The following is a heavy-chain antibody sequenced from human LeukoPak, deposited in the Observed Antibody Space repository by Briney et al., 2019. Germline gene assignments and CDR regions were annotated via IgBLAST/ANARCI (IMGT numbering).Heavy chain of an antibody. D-gene: IGHD1-1*01. CDR3: ARRRSAGTKIDP. V-gene: IGHV4-39*07. J-gene: IGHJ5*02. CDR1: GGSISSGPYY. CDR2: IYYGENT. Sequence: SETLSLTCTVSGGSISSGPYYWGWIRQPPGKGLEWIGNIYYGENTYYNPSLKSRVTISVDTSKNQFSLKLSSVTAADTAVYYCARRRSAGTKIDPWGQGTLVTVSS.